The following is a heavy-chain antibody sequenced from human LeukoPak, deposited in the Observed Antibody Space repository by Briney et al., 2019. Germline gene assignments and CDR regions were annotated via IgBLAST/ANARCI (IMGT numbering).Heavy chain of an antibody. V-gene: IGHV3-30-3*01. CDR1: GFTFSSYA. J-gene: IGHJ4*02. Sequence: QSGGSLRLSCAASGFTFSSYAMHWVRQAPGKGLEWVAVISYDGSNKYYADSVKGRFTISRDNSKNTLYLQMNSLRAEDTAVYYCARDGIRDGYNSGFDYWGQGTLVTVSS. CDR3: ARDGIRDGYNSGFDY. D-gene: IGHD5-24*01. CDR2: ISYDGSNK.